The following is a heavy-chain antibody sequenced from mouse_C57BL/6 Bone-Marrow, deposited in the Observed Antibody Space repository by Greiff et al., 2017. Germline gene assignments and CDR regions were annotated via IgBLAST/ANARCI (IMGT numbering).Heavy chain of an antibody. D-gene: IGHD2-2*01. Sequence: EVQLQQSGPELVKPGASVKISCKASGYSFTGYYMNWVKQSPEKSLEWIGEINPSTGGTTYNQKFKAKATLTVDKSSSTAYMQLKSLTSEDSAVYYCARGGYYGWMDYWGQGTSVTVSS. CDR1: GYSFTGYY. J-gene: IGHJ4*01. CDR3: ARGGYYGWMDY. V-gene: IGHV1-42*01. CDR2: INPSTGGT.